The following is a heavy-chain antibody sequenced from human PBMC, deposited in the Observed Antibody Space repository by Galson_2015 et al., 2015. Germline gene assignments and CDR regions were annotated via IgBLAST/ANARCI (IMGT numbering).Heavy chain of an antibody. D-gene: IGHD5-18*01. Sequence: SLRLSCAASGFTVSSNYMSWVRQAPGKGLEWVSVIYSGGSTYYADSVKGRFTISRDNSKNTLYLQMNSLRAEDTAVYYCARAFGSTAMVFFDYWGQGTLVTVSS. CDR1: GFTVSSNY. CDR2: IYSGGST. J-gene: IGHJ4*02. V-gene: IGHV3-66*02. CDR3: ARAFGSTAMVFFDY.